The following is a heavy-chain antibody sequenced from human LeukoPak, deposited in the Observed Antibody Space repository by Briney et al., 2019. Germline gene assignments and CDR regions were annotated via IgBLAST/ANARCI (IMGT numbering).Heavy chain of an antibody. CDR3: ASRKYSNYYFDY. CDR1: GFTFSSYE. V-gene: IGHV3-48*03. Sequence: GGSLRLSCAASGFTFSSYEMNWVRQAPGKGLEWVSYISTTGNIKYYADSVLGRFTISRDNAKDSLYLRMNSLRAEDTAVYYCASRKYSNYYFDYWGQGTLVTVSS. J-gene: IGHJ4*02. D-gene: IGHD4-11*01. CDR2: ISTTGNIK.